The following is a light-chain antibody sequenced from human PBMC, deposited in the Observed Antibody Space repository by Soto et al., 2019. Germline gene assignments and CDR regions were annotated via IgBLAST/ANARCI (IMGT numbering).Light chain of an antibody. CDR3: SSYTSSRTMV. J-gene: IGLJ2*01. V-gene: IGLV2-14*01. CDR1: SSDVGGYNY. CDR2: EVS. Sequence: QSALTQPASASGSPGQSITISCTGTSSDVGGYNYVSWYQQHPGKAPKLMIYEVSNRPSGVSNRFSGSKSVNTASLTISGLQAEDEADYYCSSYTSSRTMVFGGGTKLTVL.